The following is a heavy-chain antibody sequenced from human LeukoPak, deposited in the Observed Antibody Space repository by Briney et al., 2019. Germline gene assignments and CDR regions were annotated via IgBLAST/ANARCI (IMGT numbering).Heavy chain of an antibody. J-gene: IGHJ3*02. V-gene: IGHV3-23*01. CDR1: GLTFSSYA. CDR3: AKGFVDTAMVPFDAFDI. Sequence: GGSLRLSCAASGLTFSSYAMSWVRQAPGKGLEWVSAISGSGGSTYYADSVKGRFTISRDNSKNTLYLQMNSLRAEDTAVYYCAKGFVDTAMVPFDAFDIWGQGTMVTVSS. CDR2: ISGSGGST. D-gene: IGHD5-18*01.